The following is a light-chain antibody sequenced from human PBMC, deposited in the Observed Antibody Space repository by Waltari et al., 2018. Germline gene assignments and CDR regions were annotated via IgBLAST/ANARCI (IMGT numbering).Light chain of an antibody. Sequence: QSVLTQPPSASVTPGQRVTISCSGRRSNIGTNYVYWYQQLPGTTPKLLIYRNNQRPSGVPDRFSGSKSGTSASLAISGLRSEDEADYYCAAWDDSLSGVVFGGGTKLTVL. CDR3: AAWDDSLSGVV. J-gene: IGLJ2*01. V-gene: IGLV1-47*01. CDR1: RSNIGTNY. CDR2: RNN.